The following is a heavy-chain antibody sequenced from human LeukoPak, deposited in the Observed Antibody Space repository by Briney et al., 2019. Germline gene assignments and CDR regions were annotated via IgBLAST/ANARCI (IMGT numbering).Heavy chain of an antibody. V-gene: IGHV3-11*01. Sequence: GGSLRLSCAASGFTFSDYYMSWIRQAPGKGLEWVSYISSSGSTIYYADSVKGRFTISRDNAKNSLYLQMNSLRAEDTALYYCAKGGAIIVVPAAIHWGQGTLVTVSS. CDR1: GFTFSDYY. CDR3: AKGGAIIVVPAAIH. CDR2: ISSSGSTI. D-gene: IGHD2-2*01. J-gene: IGHJ4*02.